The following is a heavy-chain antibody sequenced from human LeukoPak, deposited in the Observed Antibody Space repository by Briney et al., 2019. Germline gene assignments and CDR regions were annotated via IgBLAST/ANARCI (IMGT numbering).Heavy chain of an antibody. CDR2: IWYDGSNK. J-gene: IGHJ4*02. CDR1: GFTFSSYG. D-gene: IGHD3-10*01. CDR3: AKDFTYYGSGSYYDYYFDY. V-gene: IGHV3-33*06. Sequence: GGSLRLSCAASGFTFSSYGMHWVRQAPGKGLEWVAVIWYDGSNKYHADSVKGRFTISRDNSKNTLYLQMNSLRAEDTAVYYCAKDFTYYGSGSYYDYYFDYWGQGTLVTVSS.